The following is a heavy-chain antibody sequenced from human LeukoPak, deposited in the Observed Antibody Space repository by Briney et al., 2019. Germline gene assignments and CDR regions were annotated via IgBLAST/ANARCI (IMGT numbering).Heavy chain of an antibody. V-gene: IGHV4-34*01. CDR1: GGSFSGYY. J-gene: IGHJ4*02. Sequence: SETLSLTCAVYGGSFSGYYWSWIRQPPGKGLEWIGEINLGGSTNYNPSLKSRVTMTIDTSKKEVSLKLTSVTAADTSIYFCATSSKVVRPDSWDYWGQGTLVTVSS. CDR3: ATSSKVVRPDSWDY. CDR2: INLGGST. D-gene: IGHD6-6*01.